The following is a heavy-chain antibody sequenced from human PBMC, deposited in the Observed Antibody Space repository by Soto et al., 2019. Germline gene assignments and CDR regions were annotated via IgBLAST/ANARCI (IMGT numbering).Heavy chain of an antibody. CDR2: VTHSGTA. V-gene: IGHV4-30-2*01. CDR3: DRIHWAQSSIDY. J-gene: IGHJ4*02. D-gene: IGHD6-19*01. CDR1: GGSIDSGAFS. Sequence: PSETLSLTCAVSGGSIDSGAFSLSWIRQPPGKGLEWIGYVTHSGTAYSIPSLNGRLTLSVDSSQTQFSLKLTSVTAADSAFYYCDRIHWAQSSIDYWGRGILATVSS.